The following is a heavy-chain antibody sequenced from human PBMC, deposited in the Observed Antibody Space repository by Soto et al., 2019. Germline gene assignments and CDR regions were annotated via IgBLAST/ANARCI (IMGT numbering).Heavy chain of an antibody. CDR3: ATTYCSGGYCFSSEY. Sequence: PGGSLRLSCGASGIAFRSYSMSWFRQAPGKGLEWVSSITSDSSDIYYADSVKGRFTISRDNGENSLYLQMTSLGAEDTGVYYCATTYCSGGYCFSSEYWGQGVLVTVSS. V-gene: IGHV3-21*01. D-gene: IGHD2-15*01. J-gene: IGHJ4*02. CDR1: GIAFRSYS. CDR2: ITSDSSDI.